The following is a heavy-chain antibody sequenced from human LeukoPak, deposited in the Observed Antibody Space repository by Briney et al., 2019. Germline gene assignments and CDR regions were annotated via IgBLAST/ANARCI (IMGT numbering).Heavy chain of an antibody. V-gene: IGHV4-59*08. D-gene: IGHD3-3*01. CDR1: GGSISSYY. Sequence: KPSETLSLTCTVSGGSISSYYWSWIRQPPGKGLEWIGYIYYSGSTNYNPSLKSRVTISVDTSKNQFSLKLTSLTAADTAVYYCARRQALTIFGVVTPLGNWFDPWGQGTLVTVSS. J-gene: IGHJ5*02. CDR2: IYYSGST. CDR3: ARRQALTIFGVVTPLGNWFDP.